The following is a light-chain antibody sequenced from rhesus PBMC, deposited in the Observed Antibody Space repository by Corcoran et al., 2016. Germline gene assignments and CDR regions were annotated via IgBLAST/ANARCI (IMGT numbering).Light chain of an antibody. V-gene: IGKV1-21*01. CDR2: KGS. CDR3: PRRNRYPPT. CDR1: QGISTW. Sequence: DVQMTQSPSSLSASVGDRVTIPCRASQGISTWLAWYQQKPGKAPNLLIYKGSSLQSGVPTRFNGSGSGSDFTLIISSLQPEDFAISSCPRRNRYPPTFGGGTKVEIK. J-gene: IGKJ4*01.